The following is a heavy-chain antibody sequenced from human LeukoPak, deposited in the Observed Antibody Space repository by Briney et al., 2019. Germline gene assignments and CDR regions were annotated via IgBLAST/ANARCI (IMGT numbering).Heavy chain of an antibody. V-gene: IGHV3-23*01. Sequence: GGSLRLSCAASGFNFGTYAMTWVRQAPGKGLEWVSAISSSGGNTYYADPVQGRFTISRDNSKNTLYLQMDSLRAEDTAIYYCAKTLSSGWYLQTDYWGQGSLVTVSS. CDR3: AKTLSSGWYLQTDY. CDR2: ISSSGGNT. CDR1: GFNFGTYA. D-gene: IGHD6-19*01. J-gene: IGHJ4*02.